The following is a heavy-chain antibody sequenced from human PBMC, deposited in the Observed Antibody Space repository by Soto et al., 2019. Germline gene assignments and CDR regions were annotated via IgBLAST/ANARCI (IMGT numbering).Heavy chain of an antibody. Sequence: QLQLQESGSGLVKPSQTLSLTCAVSGGSISSGGYSWSWIRQPPGKGLEWNGYIYHSGRTYYNPYLKSRVTISVDMSKNQFSLQMSSVTAPDTAVYYCAAGGGLPRYYWGQGTLVTVSS. CDR1: GGSISSGGYS. CDR3: AAGGGLPRYY. CDR2: IYHSGRT. V-gene: IGHV4-30-2*01. J-gene: IGHJ4*02. D-gene: IGHD5-12*01.